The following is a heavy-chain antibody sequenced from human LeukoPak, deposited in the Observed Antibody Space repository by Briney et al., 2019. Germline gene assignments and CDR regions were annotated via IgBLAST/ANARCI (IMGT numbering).Heavy chain of an antibody. Sequence: GGSLRLSCAVSGFTFRTYSMNWVRQAQGKGLEWVSSISSSSSYIYYADSVKGRFTISRDNAKNSLYLQTNSLRAEDTAVYYCARDGVSVVPAEYLTFDYWGQGTLVTVSS. J-gene: IGHJ4*02. CDR2: ISSSSSYI. D-gene: IGHD2-2*01. CDR1: GFTFRTYS. CDR3: ARDGVSVVPAEYLTFDY. V-gene: IGHV3-21*06.